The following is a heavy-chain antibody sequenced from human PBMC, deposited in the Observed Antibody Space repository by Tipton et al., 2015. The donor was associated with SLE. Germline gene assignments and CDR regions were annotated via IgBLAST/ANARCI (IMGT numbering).Heavy chain of an antibody. CDR2: IYTSGST. CDR3: ARDVGGGHAFDI. V-gene: IGHV4-4*07. J-gene: IGHJ3*02. Sequence: LRLSCTVSGGSISSYYWSWIRQPAGKGLDWIGRIYTSGSTNYNPSLKSRVTMSVDTSKDQFSLKLNSVTAADTAVYYCARDVGGGHAFDIWGQGTMVTVSS. CDR1: GGSISSYY. D-gene: IGHD3-16*01.